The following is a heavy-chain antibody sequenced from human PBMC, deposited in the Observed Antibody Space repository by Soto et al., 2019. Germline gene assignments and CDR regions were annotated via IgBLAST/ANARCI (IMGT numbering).Heavy chain of an antibody. Sequence: QVQLVQSGAEVKKPGASVKVSCKASGYTFTSYAISWVRQAPGHGLEWMGWISAYHGNTNYAQKLQGRVTMTTDTATSTAHMNLRSLRSDDTAVYYCARDAPPEDYWGQGTLVTVSS. CDR1: GYTFTSYA. J-gene: IGHJ4*02. CDR3: ARDAPPEDY. CDR2: ISAYHGNT. V-gene: IGHV1-18*01.